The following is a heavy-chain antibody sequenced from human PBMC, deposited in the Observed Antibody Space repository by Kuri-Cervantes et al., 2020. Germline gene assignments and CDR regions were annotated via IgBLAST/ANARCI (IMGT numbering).Heavy chain of an antibody. D-gene: IGHD3-16*02. CDR1: GGSISSNSHY. Sequence: GSLRLSCTVSGGSISSNSHYWGWIRQPPGKGLEWIGSLYYSGTTYYNPSLKSRVTISVGTSKNQFSLKLSSVTAADTAVYYCARYTGDYVWGSYPGYFDYWGQGTLVTVSS. CDR2: LYYSGTT. CDR3: ARYTGDYVWGSYPGYFDY. J-gene: IGHJ4*02. V-gene: IGHV4-39*07.